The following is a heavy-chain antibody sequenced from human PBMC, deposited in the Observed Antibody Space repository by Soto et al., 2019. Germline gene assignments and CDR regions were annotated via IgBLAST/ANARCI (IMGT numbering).Heavy chain of an antibody. CDR1: GFTFSSYW. J-gene: IGHJ6*02. D-gene: IGHD3-3*01. V-gene: IGHV4-59*01. CDR3: ARDQYDFRSGSYYYAMEV. Sequence: GSLRLSCAASGFTFSSYWMSWIRQTPGKGLEWIGYIYYTGSTNYNPSLKGRVTMSVDTSRDQVSLRLRSVTRADPAVYYCARDQYDFRSGSYYYAMEVWGQGTKVTVSS. CDR2: IYYTGST.